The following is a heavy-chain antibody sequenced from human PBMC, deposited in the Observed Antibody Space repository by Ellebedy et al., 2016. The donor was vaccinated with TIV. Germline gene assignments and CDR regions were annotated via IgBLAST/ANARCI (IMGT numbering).Heavy chain of an antibody. J-gene: IGHJ3*02. V-gene: IGHV4-31*03. CDR1: GGSISSGGYY. CDR2: IYYSGST. CDR3: ARSSRADAFDI. D-gene: IGHD6-6*01. Sequence: SETLSLXCTVSGGSISSGGYYWSWIRQHPGKGLEWIGYIYYSGSTYYNPSLKSRVTISVDTSKNQFSLKLSSVTAADTAVYYCARSSRADAFDIWGQGTMVTVSS.